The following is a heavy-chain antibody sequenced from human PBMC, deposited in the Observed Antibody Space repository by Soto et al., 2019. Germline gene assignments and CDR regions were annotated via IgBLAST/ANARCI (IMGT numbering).Heavy chain of an antibody. CDR1: SGSISSSNW. CDR3: ARVLGGDWGYYYYMDV. D-gene: IGHD2-21*02. J-gene: IGHJ6*03. CDR2: IYHSGST. V-gene: IGHV4-4*02. Sequence: QVQLQEAGPGLVKPSGTLSLTCAVSSGSISSSNWWSWVRQPPGKGLEWIGEIYHSGSTNYNPSLNSRVTIAVDKSKNQFSLQLSSVTAADTAVYYCARVLGGDWGYYYYMDVWGKGTTVTVSS.